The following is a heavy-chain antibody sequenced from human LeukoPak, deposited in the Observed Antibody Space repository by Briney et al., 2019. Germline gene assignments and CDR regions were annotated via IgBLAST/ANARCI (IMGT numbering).Heavy chain of an antibody. CDR1: GFTFSSYS. CDR2: ISSSSGYI. J-gene: IGHJ4*02. CDR3: ARDRGYCSSGSCYGLYFDS. V-gene: IGHV3-21*01. D-gene: IGHD2-15*01. Sequence: GGSLRLSCAASGFTFSSYSMNWVRQAPGKGLEWVASISSSSGYIFYADSVKGRFTVSRDNAKNSLYLQIGNLRAEDTALYYCARDRGYCSSGSCYGLYFDSWGQGTLVTVSS.